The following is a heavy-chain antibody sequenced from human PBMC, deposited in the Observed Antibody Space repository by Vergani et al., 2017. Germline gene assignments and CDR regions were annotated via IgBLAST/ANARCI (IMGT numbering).Heavy chain of an antibody. CDR1: GFTLSSFW. J-gene: IGHJ4*02. D-gene: IGHD5-12*01. Sequence: EVQLVESGGGLVQPGGSLRLSCAASGFTLSSFWVSWVRQAAGKGLEWVANIKEDGSEKFYVDSVRGRFVISRDNAKNSLYLQLSSLRAEDTAVYYCARVEGYSGIYWGQGTLVTVSS. CDR3: ARVEGYSGIY. V-gene: IGHV3-7*01. CDR2: IKEDGSEK.